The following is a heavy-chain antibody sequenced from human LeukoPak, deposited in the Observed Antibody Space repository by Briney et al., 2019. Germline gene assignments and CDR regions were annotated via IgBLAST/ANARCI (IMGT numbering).Heavy chain of an antibody. CDR1: GGTFSSYT. CDR3: ASMGIAVAGWNTYYFDY. V-gene: IGHV1-69*02. D-gene: IGHD6-19*01. J-gene: IGHJ4*02. CDR2: IIPILGIA. Sequence: SVKVSCKASGGTFSSYTISWVRQAPGQGLEWMGRIIPILGIANYAQKFQGRATITADKSTSTAYMELSSLRSEDTAVYYCASMGIAVAGWNTYYFDYWGQGTLVTVSS.